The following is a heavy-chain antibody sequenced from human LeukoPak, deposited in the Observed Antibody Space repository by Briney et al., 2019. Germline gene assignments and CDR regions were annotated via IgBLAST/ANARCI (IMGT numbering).Heavy chain of an antibody. D-gene: IGHD3-10*01. CDR1: GYTFTSYY. Sequence: GASVKVSCKASGYTFTSYYMHWVRQAPGQGLEWMGIINPSGGSTNYAQKFQGRVTMTRDTSISTAYMELSRLRSDDTAVYYCAVTAVLLWFGELLPDYYYMDVWGKGTTVTVSS. J-gene: IGHJ6*03. CDR2: INPSGGST. CDR3: AVTAVLLWFGELLPDYYYMDV. V-gene: IGHV1-46*01.